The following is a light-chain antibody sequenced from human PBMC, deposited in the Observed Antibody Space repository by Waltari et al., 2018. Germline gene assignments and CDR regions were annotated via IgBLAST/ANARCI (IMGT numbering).Light chain of an antibody. Sequence: QSVLTQPPSASGTPGQRVTISCSGNSLNIGNNYVYWYQQLPLTAPKLLIYRNNQRPSGVPARFSGSKSGTSASLAISGLRSEDEADYYCATWDDSLSGWVFAGGTKLTVL. CDR1: SLNIGNNY. V-gene: IGLV1-47*01. CDR3: ATWDDSLSGWV. CDR2: RNN. J-gene: IGLJ3*02.